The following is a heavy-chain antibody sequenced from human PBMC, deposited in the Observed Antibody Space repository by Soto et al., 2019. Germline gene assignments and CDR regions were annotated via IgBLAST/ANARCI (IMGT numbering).Heavy chain of an antibody. J-gene: IGHJ4*02. D-gene: IGHD6-13*01. CDR1: GFTFSGSA. CDR3: TSTIAAAGGGDY. Sequence: EVQLVESGGGLAQPGGSLKLSCAASGFTFSGSAMHWVRQASGKGLEWVGRIRSKANSYATAYAASVKGRFTISRDDSKNTAYLQMNSLKTEDTAVYYCTSTIAAAGGGDYWGQGTLVTVSS. V-gene: IGHV3-73*02. CDR2: IRSKANSYAT.